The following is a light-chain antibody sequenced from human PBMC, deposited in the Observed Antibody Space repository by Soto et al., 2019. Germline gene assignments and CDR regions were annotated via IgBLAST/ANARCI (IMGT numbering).Light chain of an antibody. V-gene: IGKV2-28*01. Sequence: DIVMTQSPLSLPVTPGEPASISCRSSQSLLHSNGYNYLDWYLQKPGQSPQLMIYLGSNRASGVPDRFRGSGSGTDFTLKISRVEAEDVGVYYCMQSLHTPTFGQGTKLEIK. CDR2: LGS. J-gene: IGKJ2*01. CDR3: MQSLHTPT. CDR1: QSLLHSNGYNY.